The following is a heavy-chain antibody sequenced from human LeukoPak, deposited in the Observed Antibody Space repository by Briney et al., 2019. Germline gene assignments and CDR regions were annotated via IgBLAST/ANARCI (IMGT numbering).Heavy chain of an antibody. Sequence: GGSLRLSCAASGFTFSTYSMNWVRQAPGKGLEWVSFINSVSTYIFHADSVKGRFTVSRDNVKNSLYLQMNSLRAEDTAVYYCARLKEGVKTFDYWGQGTLVTVSS. V-gene: IGHV3-21*06. D-gene: IGHD3-10*01. J-gene: IGHJ4*02. CDR3: ARLKEGVKTFDY. CDR2: INSVSTYI. CDR1: GFTFSTYS.